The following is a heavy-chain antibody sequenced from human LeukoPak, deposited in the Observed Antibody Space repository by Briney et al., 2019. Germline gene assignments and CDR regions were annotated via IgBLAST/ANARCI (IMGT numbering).Heavy chain of an antibody. CDR1: GGSISSYY. J-gene: IGHJ4*02. Sequence: NPSETLSLTCTVSGGSISSYYWSWIRQPPGKGLEWIGYIYYSGSTSYNPSLKSRVTISVDTSKNQFSLKLSSVTAADTAVYYCARGYVRPDCWGQGTLVTVSS. D-gene: IGHD5-12*01. CDR2: IYYSGST. V-gene: IGHV4-59*01. CDR3: ARGYVRPDC.